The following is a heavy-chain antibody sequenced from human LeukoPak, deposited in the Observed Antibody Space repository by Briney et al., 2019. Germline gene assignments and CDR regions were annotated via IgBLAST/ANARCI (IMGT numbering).Heavy chain of an antibody. CDR2: ISADGHTK. V-gene: IGHV3-11*01. Sequence: GGSLTLSCVASRFVFTNFYMLWLRQTPGKGLDWIATISADGHTKYYADSAEGRFTISRDNAKDSFYLQMNSLRADDAAVYFCARAGTYGGYKLFDSWGHGTLVTVSS. D-gene: IGHD4/OR15-4a*01. J-gene: IGHJ5*01. CDR1: RFVFTNFY. CDR3: ARAGTYGGYKLFDS.